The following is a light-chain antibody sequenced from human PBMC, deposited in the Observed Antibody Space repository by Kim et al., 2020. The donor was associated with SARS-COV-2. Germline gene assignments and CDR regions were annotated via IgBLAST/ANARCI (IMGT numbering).Light chain of an antibody. CDR3: QQYGSSPLYT. Sequence: EIVLTQSPGTLSLSPGERATLSCRASQSVSSSYLAWYQQKPGQAPRLLISGASNRATGIPDRFSGSGSGTDFTLTISRLEPEDFAVYYCQQYGSSPLYTCGQGTKLEI. CDR1: QSVSSSY. CDR2: GAS. J-gene: IGKJ2*01. V-gene: IGKV3-20*01.